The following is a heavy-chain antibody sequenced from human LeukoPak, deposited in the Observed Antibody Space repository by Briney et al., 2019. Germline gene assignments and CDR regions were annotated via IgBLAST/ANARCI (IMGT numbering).Heavy chain of an antibody. CDR2: IIPIFGTA. J-gene: IGHJ5*02. Sequence: SVKVSCKASGGTFSSYALSWVRQAPGQGLEWMGGIIPIFGTANYAQKFQGRVTITADESTSTAYRELSSLRSEDTAVYYCARQTHCGGDCYSHWFDPWGQGTLVTVSS. V-gene: IGHV1-69*13. CDR1: GGTFSSYA. D-gene: IGHD2-21*01. CDR3: ARQTHCGGDCYSHWFDP.